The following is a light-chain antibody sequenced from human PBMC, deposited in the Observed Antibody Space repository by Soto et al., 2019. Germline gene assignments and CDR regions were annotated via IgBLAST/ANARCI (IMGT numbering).Light chain of an antibody. CDR2: AAS. J-gene: IGKJ1*01. Sequence: DIQVTQSPSYVSASVVDTFTITFLASHFINSWLAWYQQKPGNAPRLLIYAASNLESGVPSRFSGSGSGTEFTLTISSLQPDDFATYYCQDYSPYSWTFGQGTKVDNK. CDR3: QDYSPYSWT. CDR1: HFINSW. V-gene: IGKV1-5*01.